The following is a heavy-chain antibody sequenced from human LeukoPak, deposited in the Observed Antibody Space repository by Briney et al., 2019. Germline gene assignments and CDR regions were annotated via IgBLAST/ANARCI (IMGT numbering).Heavy chain of an antibody. D-gene: IGHD3-3*01. V-gene: IGHV4-61*02. CDR1: GDSISSGDYY. CDR2: ISSSGST. Sequence: PSETLSLTCTVSGDSISSGDYYWSWIRQPAGKGLEWIGRISSSGSTNYNPSLKSRVTISVDTSKNQFSLKLSSVTAADTAVYYCARGIWKYWFDPWGQGTLVTVSS. CDR3: ARGIWKYWFDP. J-gene: IGHJ5*02.